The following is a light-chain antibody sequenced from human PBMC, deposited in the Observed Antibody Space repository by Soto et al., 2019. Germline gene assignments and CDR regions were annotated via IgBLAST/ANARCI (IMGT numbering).Light chain of an antibody. Sequence: QSVLTQPPSVSGAPGQRVTISCTGSSSNIGAGYDVHWYKQLPGKAPKLLIYGNSNRPSGVPDRFSGSKSGTSASLAITGLQAEDEADYYCQSYASSMSGVVFGGGTKLTVL. J-gene: IGLJ2*01. CDR1: SSNIGAGYD. CDR3: QSYASSMSGVV. CDR2: GNS. V-gene: IGLV1-40*01.